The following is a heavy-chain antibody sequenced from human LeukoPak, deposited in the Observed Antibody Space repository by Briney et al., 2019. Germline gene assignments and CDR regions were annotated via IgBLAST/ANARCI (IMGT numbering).Heavy chain of an antibody. CDR2: IYTSGST. V-gene: IGHV4-4*07. Sequence: SETLSLTCTVSGGSISSYYWSWIRQPAGKGLEWIGRIYTSGSTNYNPSLKSRVTMSVDTSKNQFSLKLSSVTAADTAVYYCARELYGSGLGPLWYWGQGTLVTVSS. D-gene: IGHD6-19*01. J-gene: IGHJ4*02. CDR3: ARELYGSGLGPLWY. CDR1: GGSISSYY.